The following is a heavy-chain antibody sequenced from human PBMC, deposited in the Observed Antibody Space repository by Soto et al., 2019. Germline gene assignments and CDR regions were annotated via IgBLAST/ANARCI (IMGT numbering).Heavy chain of an antibody. J-gene: IGHJ5*02. Sequence: EVQLVESGGGLVKPGGSLRLSCAASGFTFSNAWMNWVHQAPGKGLEWVGRIKSKTDGGTTDYAAPVKGRFTISRDDSKNTLYLQINSLKIEDTALYYCTTDPTGGWFDPWGQGTLVTVSS. CDR1: GFTFSNAW. V-gene: IGHV3-15*07. CDR3: TTDPTGGWFDP. D-gene: IGHD4-17*01. CDR2: IKSKTDGGTT.